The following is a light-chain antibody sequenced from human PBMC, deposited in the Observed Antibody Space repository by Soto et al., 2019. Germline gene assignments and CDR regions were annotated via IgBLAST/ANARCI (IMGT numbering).Light chain of an antibody. V-gene: IGLV2-23*01. Sequence: QSVLTQPASVSGSPGQSITISCTGTSSDVGSYNLVSWYQQHPGKAPKLMIYEGSKRHSGVSNRFSGSKSGNTASLTISGLQAEDEADYYCCSYAGSSISYVFGTGPKLTVL. CDR1: SSDVGSYNL. J-gene: IGLJ1*01. CDR3: CSYAGSSISYV. CDR2: EGS.